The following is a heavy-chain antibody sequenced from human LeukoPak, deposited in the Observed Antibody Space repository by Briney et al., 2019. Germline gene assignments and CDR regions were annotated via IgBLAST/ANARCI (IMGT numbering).Heavy chain of an antibody. CDR1: GASVGSGAYY. J-gene: IGHJ5*02. V-gene: IGHV4-61*09. CDR2: VYSTGTT. D-gene: IGHD4-17*01. CDR3: ARRLAVTRDYFDP. Sequence: PSETLSLTCVVSGASVGSGAYYWSWIRQPAGEGLQWIGHVYSTGTTNYNPSLGSLVSISLDTSKKQFSLEMTSVTAADTAVYYCARRLAVTRDYFDPWGQGILVTVSS.